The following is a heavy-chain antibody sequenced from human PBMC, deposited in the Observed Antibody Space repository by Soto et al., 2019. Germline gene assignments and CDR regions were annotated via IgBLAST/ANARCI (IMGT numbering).Heavy chain of an antibody. D-gene: IGHD3-9*01. J-gene: IGHJ6*02. CDR2: IKSKTDGGTT. CDR3: TTGGYDILTGYHKDYYYYGMDV. V-gene: IGHV3-15*07. CDR1: GYTFSNAW. Sequence: GGSLRLSCAASGYTFSNAWMNWVRQAPGKGLEWVGRIKSKTDGGTTDYAAPVKGRFTISRDDSKNTLYLQMNSLKTEDTAVYYCTTGGYDILTGYHKDYYYYGMDVWGQGTTVTVSS.